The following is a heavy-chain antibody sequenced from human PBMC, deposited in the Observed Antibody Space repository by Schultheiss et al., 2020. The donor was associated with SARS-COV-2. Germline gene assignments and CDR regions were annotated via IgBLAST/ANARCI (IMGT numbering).Heavy chain of an antibody. CDR2: ISYHGSNK. CDR3: ASQQWLVPGDY. J-gene: IGHJ4*02. CDR1: GFTLSSYA. Sequence: GGSLRLSCAASGFTLSSYAMHWVRQAPGKGLEWVTVISYHGSNKHYADSVKGRFTISRDNAKNSLYLQMNSLRAEDTAVYYCASQQWLVPGDYWGQGTLVTVSS. D-gene: IGHD6-19*01. V-gene: IGHV3-30*07.